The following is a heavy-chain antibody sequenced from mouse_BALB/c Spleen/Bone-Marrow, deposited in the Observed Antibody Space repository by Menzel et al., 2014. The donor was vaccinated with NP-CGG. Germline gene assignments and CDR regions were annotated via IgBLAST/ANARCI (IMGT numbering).Heavy chain of an antibody. CDR3: IRGNYRYSWFAY. Sequence: QVHVKQSGAELVRPGASVKLSCKALGYTFTDYEMHWVKQTPVNGLEWIGAIHPGSGNTAYNQKLKGKATLTADKSSSTAYMELSSLTSEDSAVYYCIRGNYRYSWFAYWGQGTLVTVSA. D-gene: IGHD2-14*01. J-gene: IGHJ3*01. CDR2: IHPGSGNT. V-gene: IGHV1-15*01. CDR1: GYTFTDYE.